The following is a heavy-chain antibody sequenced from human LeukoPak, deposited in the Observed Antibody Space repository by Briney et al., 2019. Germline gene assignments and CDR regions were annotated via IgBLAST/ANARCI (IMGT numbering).Heavy chain of an antibody. Sequence: SETLSLTCAVYGGSFSGYYWSWIRQPPGKGLEWIGEINHSGSTYYNPSLKSRVTISVDTSKNQFSLKLSSLTAADTAVYYSARHHYGGKSLDYWGQGTLVTVSS. CDR1: GGSFSGYY. CDR2: INHSGST. V-gene: IGHV4-34*01. CDR3: ARHHYGGKSLDY. D-gene: IGHD4-23*01. J-gene: IGHJ4*02.